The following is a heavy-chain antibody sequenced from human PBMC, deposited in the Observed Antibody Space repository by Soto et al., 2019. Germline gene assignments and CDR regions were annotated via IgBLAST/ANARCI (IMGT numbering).Heavy chain of an antibody. J-gene: IGHJ4*02. D-gene: IGHD3-3*01. V-gene: IGHV4-34*01. CDR2: INHSGST. CDR1: GGSFSAYY. Sequence: QVHLQQWGAGLLKPSETPSLTCAVYGGSFSAYYWSWIRQPPGKGLEWIGEINHSGSTNYNPSLKRRVTISVDTSKNQFSLKLSSVTAADTAVYYCARGRAAEVLEWLSGNYYFDYWGQGTLVTVSS. CDR3: ARGRAAEVLEWLSGNYYFDY.